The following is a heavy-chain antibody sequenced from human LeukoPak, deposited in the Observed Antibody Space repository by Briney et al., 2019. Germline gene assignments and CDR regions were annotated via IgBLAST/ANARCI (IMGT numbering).Heavy chain of an antibody. Sequence: GGSLRLSCAASGFTFSSYSMNWVRQAPGKGLEWVSYISSSSTIYYADSVKGRFTISRDNAKNSLYLQMNSLRAEDAALYYCAKDPNGDYVGAFDSWGQGTTVIVSS. CDR1: GFTFSSYS. CDR2: ISSSSTI. J-gene: IGHJ3*02. V-gene: IGHV3-48*04. CDR3: AKDPNGDYVGAFDS. D-gene: IGHD4-17*01.